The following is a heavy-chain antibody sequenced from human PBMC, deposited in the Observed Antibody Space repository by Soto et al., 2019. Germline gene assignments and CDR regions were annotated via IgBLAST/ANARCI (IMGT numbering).Heavy chain of an antibody. CDR2: ISSSSGTI. Sequence: GGSLRLSCAASGFTFSSYNMNWVRQAPGKGLEWVSYISSSSGTICYADSVKGRFTISRDNGKNSLYLQMNSLRVDDTAVYYCARGLDYWGQGTPVTVSS. V-gene: IGHV3-48*01. CDR3: ARGLDY. J-gene: IGHJ4*02. CDR1: GFTFSSYN.